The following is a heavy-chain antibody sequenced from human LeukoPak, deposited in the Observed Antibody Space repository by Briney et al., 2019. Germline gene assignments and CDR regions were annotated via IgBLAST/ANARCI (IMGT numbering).Heavy chain of an antibody. CDR1: GGSFSGYY. J-gene: IGHJ4*02. V-gene: IGHV4-34*01. CDR3: ARVGYSGYDGEDYADRLHFDY. Sequence: SETLSFTCAVYGGSFSGYYWSWIRQPPGKGLEWIGEINHSGSTNYNPSLKSRVTISVDTSKNQFSLKLSSVTAADTAVYYCARVGYSGYDGEDYADRLHFDYWGQGTLVTVSS. CDR2: INHSGST. D-gene: IGHD5-12*01.